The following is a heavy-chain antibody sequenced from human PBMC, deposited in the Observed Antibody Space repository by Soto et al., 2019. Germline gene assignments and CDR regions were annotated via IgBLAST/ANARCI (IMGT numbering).Heavy chain of an antibody. CDR2: IYSGGST. D-gene: IGHD2-2*01. CDR1: GFTVSGTY. Sequence: EVQLVESGGDLIQPGGSLRLSCAASGFTVSGTYMSWVRQAPGKGLEWVSGIYSGGSTYYADSVKGRFTISRDNSKSTLYMEMDSMRPEDTAVYYCARKWYQDLGEGWFDPWGQGTRVTVSS. CDR3: ARKWYQDLGEGWFDP. V-gene: IGHV3-66*03. J-gene: IGHJ5*02.